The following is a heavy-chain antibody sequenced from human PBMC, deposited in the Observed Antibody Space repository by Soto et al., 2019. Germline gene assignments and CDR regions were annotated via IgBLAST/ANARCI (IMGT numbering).Heavy chain of an antibody. CDR2: IIPIFGTA. J-gene: IGHJ4*02. V-gene: IGHV1-69*13. Sequence: GASVKVSCKASGGTFSSYAISWVRQAPGQGLEWMGGIIPIFGTANYAQKFQGRVTITADESTSTAYMELSSLRSEDTAVYYCASGPPKDYYDSSGKLFDYWGQGTLVTVS. D-gene: IGHD3-22*01. CDR1: GGTFSSYA. CDR3: ASGPPKDYYDSSGKLFDY.